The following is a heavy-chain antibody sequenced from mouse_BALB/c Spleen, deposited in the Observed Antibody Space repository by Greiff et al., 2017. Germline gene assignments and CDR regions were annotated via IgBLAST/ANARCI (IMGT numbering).Heavy chain of an antibody. J-gene: IGHJ4*01. CDR3: ARPDYDAMDY. V-gene: IGHV1-7*01. Sequence: QVQLQQSGAELAKPGASVKMSCKASGYTFTSYWMHWVKQRPGQGLEWIGYINPSTGYTEYNQKFKDKATLTADKSSSTAYMQLSSLTSEDSAVYYCARPDYDAMDYWGQGTSVTVSS. CDR2: INPSTGYT. CDR1: GYTFTSYW.